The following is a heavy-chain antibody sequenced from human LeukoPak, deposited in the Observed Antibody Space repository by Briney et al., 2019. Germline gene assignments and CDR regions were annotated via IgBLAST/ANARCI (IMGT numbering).Heavy chain of an antibody. D-gene: IGHD3-22*01. CDR2: IDYSGST. CDR1: GGSIRSYY. CDR3: ARYPDPLDYYDSSGYYDAFDI. V-gene: IGHV4-59*08. J-gene: IGHJ3*02. Sequence: KPSETLSLTCTVSGGSIRSYYWSWIRQTPGKGLEWIGYIDYSGSTNYNPSLKSRVTISVDTSKNQFSLKLSSVTAADTAVYYCARYPDPLDYYDSSGYYDAFDIWGQGTMVTVSS.